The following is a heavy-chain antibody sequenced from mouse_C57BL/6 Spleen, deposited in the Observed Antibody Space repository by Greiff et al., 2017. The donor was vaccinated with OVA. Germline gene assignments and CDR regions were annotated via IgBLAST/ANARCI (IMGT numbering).Heavy chain of an antibody. D-gene: IGHD2-5*01. J-gene: IGHJ2*01. V-gene: IGHV8-8*01. Sequence: QVTLKVSGPGILKPSQTLSLTCSFSGSSLSTSGLGVGWIRQPSGKGLEGLAHTWWDDDQYDNPALKSRLAISKDTSENQIFLKIANVDTADTATNDCARIPSYSNPNYFDYWGQGTPLTVSS. CDR2: TWWDDDQ. CDR3: ARIPSYSNPNYFDY. CDR1: GSSLSTSGLG.